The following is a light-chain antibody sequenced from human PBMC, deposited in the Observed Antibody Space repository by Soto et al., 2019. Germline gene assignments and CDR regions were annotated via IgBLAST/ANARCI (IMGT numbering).Light chain of an antibody. CDR2: DAS. Sequence: EIVLTQSPATLSLSPGERATLSCRASQSVNSFLAWYQQKPGLAPRLLIYDASTRATGIPARFSGSGSGTDFTLTISSLEPEDFAVYYCQHSYIWPVSLGQGTRLEIK. V-gene: IGKV3-11*01. CDR1: QSVNSF. CDR3: QHSYIWPVS. J-gene: IGKJ5*01.